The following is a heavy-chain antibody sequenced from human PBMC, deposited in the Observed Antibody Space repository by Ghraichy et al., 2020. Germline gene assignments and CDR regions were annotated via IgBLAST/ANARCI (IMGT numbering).Heavy chain of an antibody. J-gene: IGHJ3*02. CDR2: ISSSSSTI. V-gene: IGHV3-48*02. Sequence: GGSLRLSCAASGFTFSSYSMNWVRQAPGKGLEWVSYISSSSSTIYYADSVKGRFTISRDNAKNSLYLQMNSLRDEDTAVYYCARELWFGELLDAFDIWGQGTMVTVSS. CDR1: GFTFSSYS. D-gene: IGHD3-10*01. CDR3: ARELWFGELLDAFDI.